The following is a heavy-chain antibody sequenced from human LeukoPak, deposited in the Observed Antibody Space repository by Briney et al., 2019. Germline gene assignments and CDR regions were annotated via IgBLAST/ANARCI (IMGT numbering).Heavy chain of an antibody. Sequence: GGSLRLSCAASGFTFSSYGMHWVRQAPGKGLEWVAVIWYDGSNKYYADSVKGRFTISRDNSKNTLYLQMNSLRAEDTAVYYCAKESWGSGWYFDLWGRGTLVTVSS. CDR3: AKESWGSGWYFDL. CDR1: GFTFSSYG. CDR2: IWYDGSNK. V-gene: IGHV3-30*02. J-gene: IGHJ2*01. D-gene: IGHD7-27*01.